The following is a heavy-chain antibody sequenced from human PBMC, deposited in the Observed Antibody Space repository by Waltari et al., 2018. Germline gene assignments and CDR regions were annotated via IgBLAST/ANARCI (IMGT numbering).Heavy chain of an antibody. D-gene: IGHD3-22*01. Sequence: QEQLQESGPGLVKPSETLSLTCAVSGYSISSGYYWGWIRQPPGKGLEWIGSIYHSGSTYYNPSLKSRVTISVDTSKNQFSLKLSSVTAADTAVYYCARLAYDSSGPDAFDIWGQGTMVTVSS. J-gene: IGHJ3*02. CDR2: IYHSGST. CDR1: GYSISSGYY. V-gene: IGHV4-38-2*01. CDR3: ARLAYDSSGPDAFDI.